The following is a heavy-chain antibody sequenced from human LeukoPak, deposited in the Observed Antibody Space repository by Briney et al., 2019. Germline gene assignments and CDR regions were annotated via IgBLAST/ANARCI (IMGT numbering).Heavy chain of an antibody. CDR2: ISYDGSNK. Sequence: GGSLRLSCAASGFSFSSYGMYWVRQAPGKGLEWVAVISYDGSNKYYADSVKGRFTISRDNSKNTLYLQMNSLRAEDTAVYYCARDLSVAGPGLFDYWGQGTLVTVSS. CDR3: ARDLSVAGPGLFDY. V-gene: IGHV3-30*19. CDR1: GFSFSSYG. D-gene: IGHD6-19*01. J-gene: IGHJ4*02.